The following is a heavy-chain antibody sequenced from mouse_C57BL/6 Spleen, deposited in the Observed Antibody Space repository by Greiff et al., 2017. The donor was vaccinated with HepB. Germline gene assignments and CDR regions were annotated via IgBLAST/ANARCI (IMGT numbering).Heavy chain of an antibody. CDR1: GYSFTGYY. V-gene: IGHV1-42*01. Sequence: EVQLQQSGPELVKPGASVKISCKASGYSFTGYYMNWVKQSPEKSLEWIGEINPSTGGTTYNQKFKAKATLTVDKSSSTAYMQLKSLTSEDSAVYYCARKDGYHWYFDVWGTGTTVTVSS. D-gene: IGHD2-3*01. CDR2: INPSTGGT. CDR3: ARKDGYHWYFDV. J-gene: IGHJ1*03.